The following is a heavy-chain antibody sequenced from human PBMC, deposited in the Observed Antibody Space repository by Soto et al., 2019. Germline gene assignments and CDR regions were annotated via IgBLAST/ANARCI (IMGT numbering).Heavy chain of an antibody. D-gene: IGHD3-10*01. Sequence: QVQLQESGPGLVKPSGTLSLTCAVSGGSISSSNWWSWVRQPPGKGLEWIGESYHSGSTNYNPALKGRVTISVDKSKHQFSVEMSSVAGGEKAGYYGAGRRDGSGSLDYWGQGTLVTVSS. CDR2: SYHSGST. CDR3: AGRRDGSGSLDY. V-gene: IGHV4-4*02. J-gene: IGHJ4*02. CDR1: GGSISSSNW.